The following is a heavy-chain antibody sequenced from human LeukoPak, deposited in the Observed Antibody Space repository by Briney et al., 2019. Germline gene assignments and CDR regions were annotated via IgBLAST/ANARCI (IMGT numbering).Heavy chain of an antibody. CDR2: AYHSGIT. J-gene: IGHJ5*02. Sequence: SETLSLPCTVSGDSISSYDWSWIRQPPGKGLEWIGYAYHSGITNYNPSLKSRVTISVDTSESQFSLRLSSVTAADAAIYYCARHGGTFDPWGQGILVTVSS. V-gene: IGHV4-59*01. D-gene: IGHD1-1*01. CDR1: GDSISSYD. CDR3: ARHGGTFDP.